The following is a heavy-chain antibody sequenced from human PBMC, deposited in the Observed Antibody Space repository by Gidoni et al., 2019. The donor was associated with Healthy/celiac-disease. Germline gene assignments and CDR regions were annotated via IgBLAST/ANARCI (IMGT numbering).Heavy chain of an antibody. D-gene: IGHD6-6*01. CDR1: GGSISSSSYY. CDR2: IYYSGST. V-gene: IGHV4-39*01. J-gene: IGHJ4*02. Sequence: QLQLQESGPGLVTPSETLSLTCPVSGGSISSSSYYWGWIRQPPGKGLEWIGSIYYSGSTYYNPPLKSRVTISVDTSKNQFSLKLSSVTAADTAVYYCARHREYSSSLCSAPDYWGQGTLVTVSS. CDR3: ARHREYSSSLCSAPDY.